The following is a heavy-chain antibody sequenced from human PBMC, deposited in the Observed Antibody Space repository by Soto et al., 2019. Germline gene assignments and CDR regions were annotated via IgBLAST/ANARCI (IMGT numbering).Heavy chain of an antibody. CDR3: ARDRVYGAHYYYGMDV. Sequence: QVQLVQSGAEVKKPGASVKVSCKASGYSFTRYYMHWVRQAPGQGLEWMGIINPSSGSTNYAQKFQGRVTMTRAMSKNTVYMEMSSLRSEDTAVYYCARDRVYGAHYYYGMDVWGQGTTVTVSS. CDR1: GYSFTRYY. J-gene: IGHJ6*02. V-gene: IGHV1-46*01. D-gene: IGHD4-17*01. CDR2: INPSSGST.